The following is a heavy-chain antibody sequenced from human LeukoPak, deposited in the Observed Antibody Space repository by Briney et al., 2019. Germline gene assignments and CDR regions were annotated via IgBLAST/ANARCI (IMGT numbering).Heavy chain of an antibody. Sequence: PSETLSLTCTVSGGSISSYYWGWIRQPPGEGLELIGYIYLYNSVSTNYNPSLKSRVTISVDTSKNQFSLKLTSVTAADTAVYYCARSIRFDSWGQGSLVTVSA. CDR2: IYLYNSVST. J-gene: IGHJ5*01. V-gene: IGHV4-59*01. CDR1: GGSISSYY. CDR3: ARSIRFDS.